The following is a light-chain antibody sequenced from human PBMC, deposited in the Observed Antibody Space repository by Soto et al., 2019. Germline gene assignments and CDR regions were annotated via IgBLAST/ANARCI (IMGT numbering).Light chain of an antibody. CDR1: QSIGSY. V-gene: IGKV3-20*01. J-gene: IGKJ1*01. CDR2: DAS. CDR3: HQYGSSRT. Sequence: EIVLTQSPATLSLSLGERATLSCRASQSIGSYLAWYQHKLGQPPRLLIYDASNRATGIPVRFSGSGSGTDFTLTISRLEPEDFAVYYCHQYGSSRTFGQGTKVDIK.